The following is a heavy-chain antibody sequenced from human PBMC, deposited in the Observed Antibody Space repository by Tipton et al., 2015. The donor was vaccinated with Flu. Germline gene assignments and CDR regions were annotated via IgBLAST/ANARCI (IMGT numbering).Heavy chain of an antibody. CDR3: ATSFSGRSWDY. V-gene: IGHV4-61*01. Sequence: TLSLTCTVSGGSVSSGSYYWSWIRQPPGKGLEWIGYIYYSGSTNYNPSLKSRVTISVDTSKNQFSLKLSSVTAADTAVYYCATSFSGRSWDYWGLGTRVTVSS. CDR2: IYYSGST. CDR1: GGSVSSGSYY. J-gene: IGHJ4*02. D-gene: IGHD6-25*01.